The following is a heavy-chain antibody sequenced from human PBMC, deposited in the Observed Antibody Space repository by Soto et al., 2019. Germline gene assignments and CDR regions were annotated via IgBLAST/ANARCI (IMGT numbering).Heavy chain of an antibody. CDR1: GGSISGSDYN. Sequence: QLQLQESGPGLVEPSETLSLTCTVSGGSISGSDYNWAWLRQPPGKGLEWLGTIYRTGTAYYNPSLKSRVTLSVDTSKNQFFLNLNSVSATDTAIYFCADMRGQWLPRDWGQGTLVTVSS. CDR2: IYRTGTA. CDR3: ADMRGQWLPRD. V-gene: IGHV4-39*01. D-gene: IGHD6-19*01. J-gene: IGHJ4*02.